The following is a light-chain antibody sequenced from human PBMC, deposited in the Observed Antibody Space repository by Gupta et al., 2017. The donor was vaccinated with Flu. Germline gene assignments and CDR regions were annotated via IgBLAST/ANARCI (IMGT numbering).Light chain of an antibody. CDR1: RNIISY. CDR2: SSS. V-gene: IGKV1-39*01. Sequence: DMQMTQPPSSLPAPIGDRVTITCRARRNIISYLNWYQQKPGKVPNLLIYSSSSLQSGVPSRFSGTGSGTDFTLTISSLQPEDFATYYCQHSYSIPPTFGQGTKVEIK. J-gene: IGKJ1*01. CDR3: QHSYSIPPT.